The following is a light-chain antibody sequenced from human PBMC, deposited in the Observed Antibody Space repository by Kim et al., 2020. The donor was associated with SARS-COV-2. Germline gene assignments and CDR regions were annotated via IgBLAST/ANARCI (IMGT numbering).Light chain of an antibody. J-gene: IGLJ2*01. Sequence: QSALTQPASVSGSPGQSITISCTGTSSYVGGYNYVSWYQQHPGKAPKLMIYDVSNRPSGVSNRFSGSKSGNMASLTISGLQAEDEADYYCSSYTSSSTLVVFGGGTQLTVL. CDR3: SSYTSSSTLVV. CDR1: SSYVGGYNY. V-gene: IGLV2-14*03. CDR2: DVS.